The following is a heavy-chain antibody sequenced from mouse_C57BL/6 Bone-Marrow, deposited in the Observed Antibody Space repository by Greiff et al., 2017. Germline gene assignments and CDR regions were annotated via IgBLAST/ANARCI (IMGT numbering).Heavy chain of an antibody. CDR3: ARSYDDDDYTMDY. CDR2: MHPNGGSP. Sequence: QVQLQQPGAELVKPGASVKLSCKASGYTFTNYWMHWVKQRPGQGLEWIGMMHPNGGSPDYNEKFKSEATLSVDKSSRAAYMELSSLASEASAVYVCARSYDDDDYTMDYWGQGTSVTVSS. V-gene: IGHV1-64*01. J-gene: IGHJ4*01. D-gene: IGHD2-4*01. CDR1: GYTFTNYW.